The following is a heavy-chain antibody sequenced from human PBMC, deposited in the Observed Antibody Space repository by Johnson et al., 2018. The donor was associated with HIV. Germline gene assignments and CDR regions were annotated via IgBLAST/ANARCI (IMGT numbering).Heavy chain of an antibody. CDR3: ARDRHIVVMTTIDTAMNAFDI. CDR1: GFTVSSNY. CDR2: IYSGGTT. Sequence: EVQLVESGGGLIQPGGSLRLSCAASGFTVSSNYMSWVRLAPGKGLEWVSVIYSGGTTDYSDSVKGRFTISRDNSKNTVYLQMNSLRVEDTAVYYCARDRHIVVMTTIDTAMNAFDIWGQGTMVTVSS. D-gene: IGHD2-21*02. V-gene: IGHV3-53*01. J-gene: IGHJ3*02.